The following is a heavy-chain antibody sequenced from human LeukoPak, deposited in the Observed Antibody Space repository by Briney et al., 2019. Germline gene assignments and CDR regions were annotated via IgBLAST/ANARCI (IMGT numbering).Heavy chain of an antibody. CDR2: IYYSGST. Sequence: SETLSLTCTVSGGSISSSSYYWGWIRQPPGKGLEWIGSIYYSGSTYYNPSLKSRVTISVDTSKNQFSLKLSSVTAADTAVYYCSRWSDNWNYHDYWGQGTLVTVSS. CDR3: SRWSDNWNYHDY. V-gene: IGHV4-39*01. CDR1: GGSISSSSYY. D-gene: IGHD1-7*01. J-gene: IGHJ4*02.